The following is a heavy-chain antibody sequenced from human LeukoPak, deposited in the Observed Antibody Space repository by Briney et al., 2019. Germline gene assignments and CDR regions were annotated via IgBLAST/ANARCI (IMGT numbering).Heavy chain of an antibody. J-gene: IGHJ1*01. CDR2: ISYDGSNK. D-gene: IGHD6-13*01. CDR1: GFTFSSYG. V-gene: IGHV3-30*18. CDR3: AKGRPPGIAAAGEYFQH. Sequence: PGGSLRLSCAASGFTFSSYGMHWARQAPGKGLEWVAVISYDGSNKYYADSVKGRFTISRDNSKNTLYLQMNSLRAEDTAVYYCAKGRPPGIAAAGEYFQHWGQGTLVTVSS.